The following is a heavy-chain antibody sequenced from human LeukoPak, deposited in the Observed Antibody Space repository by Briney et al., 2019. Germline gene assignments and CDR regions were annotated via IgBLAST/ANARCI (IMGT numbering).Heavy chain of an antibody. CDR2: IYYSGGT. CDR1: GGSINSYF. CDR3: ARQERDYSSGSYTYFHH. Sequence: SETLSLTCTVSGGSINSYFWSWIRQPPGKGLEWIGFIYYSGGTNYNPSLKSRVIMSVDTSKNQFSLILSSVTAADTAVYYCARQERDYSSGSYTYFHHWGQGTLVTVSS. J-gene: IGHJ1*01. V-gene: IGHV4-59*08. D-gene: IGHD3-10*01.